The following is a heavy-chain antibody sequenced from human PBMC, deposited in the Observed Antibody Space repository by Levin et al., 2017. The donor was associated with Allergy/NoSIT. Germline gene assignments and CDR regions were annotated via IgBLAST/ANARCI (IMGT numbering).Heavy chain of an antibody. CDR1: GFSFDIYT. CDR2: ISGSSFSI. Sequence: QTGGSLRLSCAASGFSFDIYTMNWVRQAPGKGLEWVSSISGSSFSIYYADSVKGRFTISRDNAKNSVFLEMNSLRGEDTAVYVCARYLAVTGHYFDYWGQGALVTVSS. J-gene: IGHJ4*02. V-gene: IGHV3-48*01. CDR3: ARYLAVTGHYFDY. D-gene: IGHD6-19*01.